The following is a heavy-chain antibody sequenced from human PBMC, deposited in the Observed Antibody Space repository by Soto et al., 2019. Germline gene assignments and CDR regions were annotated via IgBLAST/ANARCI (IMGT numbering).Heavy chain of an antibody. CDR2: IKSKTDGGTT. V-gene: IGHV3-15*01. CDR1: GFTFSNSC. CDR3: TPGPYDSSGYYAFDI. J-gene: IGHJ3*02. D-gene: IGHD3-22*01. Sequence: GGSLRLSCAASGFTFSNSCMSWVRQAPGKGLEWVGRIKSKTDGGTTEYAAPVKGRFTISRDDSKNTLYLQMSSLKTEETAVYYCTPGPYDSSGYYAFDIWGQGTMVTVSS.